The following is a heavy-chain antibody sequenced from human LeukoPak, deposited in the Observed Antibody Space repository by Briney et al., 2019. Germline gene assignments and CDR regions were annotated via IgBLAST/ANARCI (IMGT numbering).Heavy chain of an antibody. CDR2: ISGSGGST. D-gene: IGHD5-12*01. J-gene: IGHJ4*02. Sequence: GGSLRLSCAASGFTFSSYAMSWVRQAPGKGLVWVSDISGSGGSTYYADSVKGRFTISRDNSKKTLYLQMNSLRAEDTAVYYCAKYSGYDFPLDYWGQGTLVTVAS. CDR1: GFTFSSYA. V-gene: IGHV3-23*01. CDR3: AKYSGYDFPLDY.